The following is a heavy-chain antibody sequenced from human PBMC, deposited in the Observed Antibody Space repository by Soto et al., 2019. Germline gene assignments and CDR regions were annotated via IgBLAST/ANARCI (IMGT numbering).Heavy chain of an antibody. CDR2: IYYSGST. D-gene: IGHD6-19*01. J-gene: IGHJ4*02. CDR3: ARVGSSGWYDRNYFDY. Sequence: SGTLSLTCTVSGGSISSYYWSWIRQPPGKGLEWIGYIYYSGSTNYNPSLKSRVTISVDTSKNQFSLKLSSVTAADTAVYYCARVGSSGWYDRNYFDYWGQGTLVTVSS. CDR1: GGSISSYY. V-gene: IGHV4-59*01.